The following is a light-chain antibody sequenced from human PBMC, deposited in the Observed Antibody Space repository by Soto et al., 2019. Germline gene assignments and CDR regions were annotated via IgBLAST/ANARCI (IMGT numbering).Light chain of an antibody. CDR2: DAS. J-gene: IGKJ4*01. CDR1: ESISTY. CDR3: QHRFNWPLT. Sequence: EIVLTQSPATLSLSPGERATLSCRASESISTYVAWYQQKPGQAPRLLIYDASNRATGIPARFSGSGSGTVFTPTISSLEPEDFAVYYCQHRFNWPLTFGGGTKVEIK. V-gene: IGKV3-11*01.